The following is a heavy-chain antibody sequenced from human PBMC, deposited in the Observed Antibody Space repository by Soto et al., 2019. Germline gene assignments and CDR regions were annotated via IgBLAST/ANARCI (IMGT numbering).Heavy chain of an antibody. D-gene: IGHD2-15*01. CDR1: GFTVSSNY. CDR2: IYSGGST. J-gene: IGHJ6*03. Sequence: GGSLRLSCAASGFTVSSNYMSWVRQAPGKGLEWVSVIYSGGSTYYADSVKGRFTISRDNSKNTLYRQMNSLRAEDTAVYYCAREIPGYCSGGSCYRIYYYYMDVWGKGTTVTVSS. CDR3: AREIPGYCSGGSCYRIYYYYMDV. V-gene: IGHV3-66*01.